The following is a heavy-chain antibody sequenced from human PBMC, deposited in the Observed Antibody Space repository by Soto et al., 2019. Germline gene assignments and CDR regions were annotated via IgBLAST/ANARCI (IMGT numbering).Heavy chain of an antibody. J-gene: IGHJ5*02. Sequence: QLQESGPGLVKPSETLSLTCTVSGGSIISSNFYWGCIRQPPGKGLEWIGSVEYGGSTYDNPSLKSRVTPSADTSKNQFSLKLTSVTAADTAIYYCARHVRGAVTMNWFDPWGHGTLVTVSS. CDR3: ARHVRGAVTMNWFDP. CDR2: VEYGGST. CDR1: GGSIISSNFY. D-gene: IGHD3-10*02. V-gene: IGHV4-39*01.